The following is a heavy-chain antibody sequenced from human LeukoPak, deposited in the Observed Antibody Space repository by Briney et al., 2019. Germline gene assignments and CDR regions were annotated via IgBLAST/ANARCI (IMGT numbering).Heavy chain of an antibody. CDR2: INAGNGNT. V-gene: IGHV1-3*01. Sequence: ASVKVSCKASGYTFTSYAMHWVRQAPGQRLEWMGWINAGNGNTKYSQKFQGRVTITRDTSASTAYMELSSLRSEDTAVYYCARRLLWFGKPSDGYDYWGQGTLVTVSS. CDR3: ARRLLWFGKPSDGYDY. D-gene: IGHD3-10*01. J-gene: IGHJ4*02. CDR1: GYTFTSYA.